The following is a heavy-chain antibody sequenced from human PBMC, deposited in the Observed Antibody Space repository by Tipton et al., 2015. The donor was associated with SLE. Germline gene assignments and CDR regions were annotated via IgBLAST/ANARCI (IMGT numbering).Heavy chain of an antibody. V-gene: IGHV4-61*02. CDR2: IYNSGRT. CDR3: TRVMTGSRSDF. D-gene: IGHD1-26*01. J-gene: IGHJ4*02. Sequence: TLSLTCTVSGGSITSDDYYWNWIRQPAGQGLEWIGRIYNSGRTNYNPSLESRVTISVDTSKNQFSLNLRSVTAADTAIYYCTRVMTGSRSDFWGRGTLVTVSP. CDR1: GGSITSDDYY.